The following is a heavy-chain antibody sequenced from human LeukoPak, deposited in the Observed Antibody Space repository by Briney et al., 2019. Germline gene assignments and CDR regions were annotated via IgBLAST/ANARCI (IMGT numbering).Heavy chain of an antibody. CDR3: ARGSSWYEVRFDY. V-gene: IGHV4-59*01. D-gene: IGHD6-13*01. CDR2: IYYTGST. J-gene: IGHJ4*02. Sequence: SETLSLTCTVSGDSFSAYHWSWIRQPPGKGLEWIGHIYYTGSTEYNPSLKSRATMSLDTSKNQFSLKMTSVAAADTAVYYCARGSSWYEVRFDYWGRGTLVTVSS. CDR1: GDSFSAYH.